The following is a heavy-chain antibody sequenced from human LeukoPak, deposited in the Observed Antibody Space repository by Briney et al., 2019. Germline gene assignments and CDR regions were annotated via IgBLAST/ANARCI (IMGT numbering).Heavy chain of an antibody. CDR2: ISHDGSDK. CDR1: GFSFSYFT. CDR3: ARGRPTWEKTKENFFDP. V-gene: IGHV3-30*04. J-gene: IGHJ5*02. D-gene: IGHD1-26*01. Sequence: GGSLRLSCAVSGFSFSYFTMHWVRQAPGKGLEWVAVISHDGSDKYSADSVKRRFSISRDNSENKMYLQMNSLRTEDTALYYCARGRPTWEKTKENFFDPWGQGTLVTVSS.